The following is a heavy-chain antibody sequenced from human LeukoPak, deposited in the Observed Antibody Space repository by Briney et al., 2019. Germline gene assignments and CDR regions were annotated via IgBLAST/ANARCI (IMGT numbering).Heavy chain of an antibody. D-gene: IGHD3-10*01. CDR2: IRGKAYGGTT. CDR3: TRDFGSGTYRRYYFDY. Sequence: GGSLRLSCSVSGFTFGDYAMSWVRQAPGKGLEWVGIIRGKAYGGTTEYGASVKGRFTISRDDSKSIAYLQVDSLKTEDTAVYYCTRDFGSGTYRRYYFDYWGQGTLVTVSS. V-gene: IGHV3-49*04. CDR1: GFTFGDYA. J-gene: IGHJ4*02.